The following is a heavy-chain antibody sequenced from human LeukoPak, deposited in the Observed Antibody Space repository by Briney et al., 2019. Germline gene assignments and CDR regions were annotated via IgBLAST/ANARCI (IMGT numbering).Heavy chain of an antibody. D-gene: IGHD1-26*01. CDR2: IYPGDSDT. J-gene: IGHJ6*03. CDR3: ARQGRGADPYYYHYYMDV. CDR1: GYSFTSYW. Sequence: GESLKISCKGSGYSFTSYWIGWVRQMPGKGLEWMGIIYPGDSDTRYSPSFQGQVTISADKSISTAYLQWSSLKASDTAMYYCARQGRGADPYYYHYYMDVWGKGTTVTVSS. V-gene: IGHV5-51*01.